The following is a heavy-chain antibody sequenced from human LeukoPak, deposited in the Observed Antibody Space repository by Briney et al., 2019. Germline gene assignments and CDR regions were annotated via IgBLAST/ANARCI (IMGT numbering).Heavy chain of an antibody. J-gene: IGHJ4*02. CDR2: ISYDGRNK. CDR1: GFTFSRYA. Sequence: GGSLRPSCAASGFTFSRYAMQWVRQAPGKGLEWVAVISYDGRNKYYADSVKGRFTISRDNSKNTLYLQMNSLRAEDTAVYYCARDGGKLSADYYFDYWGQGTLVTVSS. D-gene: IGHD2-15*01. V-gene: IGHV3-30*04. CDR3: ARDGGKLSADYYFDY.